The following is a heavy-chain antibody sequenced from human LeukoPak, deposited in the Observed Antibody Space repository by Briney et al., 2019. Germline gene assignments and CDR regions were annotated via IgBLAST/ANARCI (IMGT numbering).Heavy chain of an antibody. J-gene: IGHJ5*02. V-gene: IGHV3-74*01. CDR1: GFTFNNYW. CDR2: INSDGINT. D-gene: IGHD3-22*01. CDR3: ARDLGQYYDTSDNWFDP. Sequence: GGSLRLSCAASGFTFNNYWMHWVRQAPGKGLVWVSRINSDGINTSYADSVKGRFTISRDNAKNTLNLQMNSLRAEDTAVYYCARDLGQYYDTSDNWFDPWGQGTLVTVSS.